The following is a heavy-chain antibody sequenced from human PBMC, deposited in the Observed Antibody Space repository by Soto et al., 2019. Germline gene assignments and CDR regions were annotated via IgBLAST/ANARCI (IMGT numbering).Heavy chain of an antibody. Sequence: SETLSLTCTVPGGSISSYYWSWIRQPPGKGLEWIGYIYYSGSTNYNPSLKSRVTISVDTSKNQFSLKLSSVTAADTAVYYCARAPATVVTPYYYFDYWGQGTLVTVSS. CDR3: ARAPATVVTPYYYFDY. CDR1: GGSISSYY. D-gene: IGHD4-17*01. CDR2: IYYSGST. V-gene: IGHV4-59*01. J-gene: IGHJ4*02.